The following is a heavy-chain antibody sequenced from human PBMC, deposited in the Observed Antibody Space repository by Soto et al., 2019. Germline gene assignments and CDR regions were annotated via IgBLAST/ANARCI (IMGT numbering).Heavy chain of an antibody. D-gene: IGHD3-16*02. J-gene: IGHJ4*02. CDR2: INHSGST. Sequence: SETLSLTCAVYGGSFSGYYWSWIRQPPGKGLEWIGEINHSGSTNYNPSLKSRVTISVDTSKNQFSLKLSSVTAADTAVYYCARHLYVWGSYRPVVSYFDYWGQGTLVTVSS. CDR1: GGSFSGYY. V-gene: IGHV4-34*01. CDR3: ARHLYVWGSYRPVVSYFDY.